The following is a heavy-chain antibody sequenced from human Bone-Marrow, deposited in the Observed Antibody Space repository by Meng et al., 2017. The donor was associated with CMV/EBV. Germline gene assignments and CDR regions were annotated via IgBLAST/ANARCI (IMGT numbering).Heavy chain of an antibody. CDR2: ISWNSGSI. J-gene: IGHJ6*02. CDR3: AKESGSAFSYYGMDV. V-gene: IGHV3-9*03. Sequence: GGSLRLSCAASGFTFDDYAMHWVRQAPGKGLEWVSGISWNSGSIGYADSVKGRFTISRDNAKNSLYLQVNSLIAEDMALYYCAKESGSAFSYYGMDVWGQGTTVTVSS. D-gene: IGHD6-6*01. CDR1: GFTFDDYA.